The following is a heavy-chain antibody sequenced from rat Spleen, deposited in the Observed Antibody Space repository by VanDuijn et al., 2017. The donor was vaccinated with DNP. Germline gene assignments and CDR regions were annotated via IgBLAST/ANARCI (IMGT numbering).Heavy chain of an antibody. D-gene: IGHD1-9*01. V-gene: IGHV2-77*01. J-gene: IGHJ2*01. CDR1: GFSLTSYG. CDR3: AATGIRD. Sequence: QVQMKETGPGLVQTTQTLSVTCTVSGFSLTSYGVHWVRQAPGKGLEWMGIIWGDGSTNFNSALESRLSISRETSKSQVFLTMSSLKTDDTAVYYCAATGIRDWGQGVMVTVSS. CDR2: IWGDGST.